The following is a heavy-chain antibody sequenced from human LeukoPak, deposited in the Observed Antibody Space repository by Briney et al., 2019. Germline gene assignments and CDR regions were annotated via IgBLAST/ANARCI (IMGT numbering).Heavy chain of an antibody. J-gene: IGHJ4*02. CDR1: GGSISSSTYY. D-gene: IGHD6-19*01. Sequence: SEALSLTCTVSGGSISSSTYYWGWIRQPPGKGLEWIGSINYSGYTYYNPSLKSRVTISVDTSKNQFSLKLSSVTAADTAVYYCATRVSSGWYRRYFGYWGQGTLVTVSS. CDR2: INYSGYT. V-gene: IGHV4-39*07. CDR3: ATRVSSGWYRRYFGY.